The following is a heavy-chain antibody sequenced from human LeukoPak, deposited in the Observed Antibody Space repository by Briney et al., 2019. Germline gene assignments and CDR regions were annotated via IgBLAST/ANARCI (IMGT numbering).Heavy chain of an antibody. D-gene: IGHD5-12*01. J-gene: IGHJ5*02. V-gene: IGHV4-59*01. Sequence: PSETLSLTCTVSGGSISSYYWSCIRQPPEKGLEWIGYIYYSGTTNYNPPLKSRVTISVDTSKNQFSLKLSSVTAADTAVYYCPRYSGYQVFNWFDPGGQGTLATAS. CDR2: IYYSGTT. CDR3: PRYSGYQVFNWFDP. CDR1: GGSISSYY.